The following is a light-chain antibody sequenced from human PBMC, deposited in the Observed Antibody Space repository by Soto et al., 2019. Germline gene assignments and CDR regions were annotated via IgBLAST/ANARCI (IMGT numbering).Light chain of an antibody. CDR1: SSDVGGYNY. J-gene: IGLJ3*02. V-gene: IGLV2-14*01. CDR3: SSFTSSTTVV. CDR2: DVS. Sequence: QSALTQPASVSGSPGQSITISCTGTSSDVGGYNYVSWYQQHPGKAPKLMIYDVSNRPSGVSNRFSGSKSGNTASLTISGLQTEDEADFYCSSFTSSTTVVFGGGKKVTVL.